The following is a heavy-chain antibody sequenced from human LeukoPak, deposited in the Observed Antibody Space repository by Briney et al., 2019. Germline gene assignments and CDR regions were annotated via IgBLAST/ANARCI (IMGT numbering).Heavy chain of an antibody. CDR2: MNPNSGDT. V-gene: IGHV1-8*03. CDR1: GYTFTIYD. CDR3: AKSRIQGFDP. Sequence: ASVKVSCKASGYTFTIYDINWVRQATGQGLEWMGWMNPNSGDTGYAQKFQGRVTITWNTSISTAYMELSSLRAEDTAVYYCAKSRIQGFDPWGQGTLVTVSS. D-gene: IGHD5-18*01. J-gene: IGHJ5*02.